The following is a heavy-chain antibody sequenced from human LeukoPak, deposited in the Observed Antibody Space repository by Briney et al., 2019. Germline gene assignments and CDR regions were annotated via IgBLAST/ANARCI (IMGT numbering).Heavy chain of an antibody. D-gene: IGHD3-10*01. CDR2: INPNNGGT. CDR3: ARVRLWFGEFQP. CDR1: GYTFTGYY. V-gene: IGHV1-2*02. Sequence: GASVKVSCKASGYTFTGYYMHWVRQAPGQGLEWMGWINPNNGGTNYAQKFQGRVTMTRDTSISTAYMELSRLRSDDTAVYYCARVRLWFGEFQPWGQGTLVTVSS. J-gene: IGHJ5*02.